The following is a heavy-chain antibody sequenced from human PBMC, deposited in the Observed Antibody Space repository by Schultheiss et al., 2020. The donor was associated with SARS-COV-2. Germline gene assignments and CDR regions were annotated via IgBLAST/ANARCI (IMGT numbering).Heavy chain of an antibody. V-gene: IGHV4-39*01. Sequence: SETLSLTCTVSGGSISSSSYYWGWIRQPPGKGLEWIGSIYYSGSTYYNPSLRSRLTIYVDTSKNQFSLRLSSVTAADTAAYYCARHGPYYDFWSGYLYYFEYWGRGTLVTVSS. J-gene: IGHJ4*02. D-gene: IGHD3-3*01. CDR2: IYYSGST. CDR3: ARHGPYYDFWSGYLYYFEY. CDR1: GGSISSSSYY.